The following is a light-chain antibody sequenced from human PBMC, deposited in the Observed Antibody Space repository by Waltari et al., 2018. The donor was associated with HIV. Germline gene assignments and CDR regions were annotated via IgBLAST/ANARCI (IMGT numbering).Light chain of an antibody. Sequence: QSVLTQPPSASGTPWQRVTISCSGSSSNIGSHTVNWYQQLPGTAPKLLIYSNNQRPSGVPDRFSGSKSGTSASLAISGLQSEDEADYYCAAWDDSLNGPVFGGGTKLTVL. V-gene: IGLV1-44*01. CDR2: SNN. CDR3: AAWDDSLNGPV. CDR1: SSNIGSHT. J-gene: IGLJ3*02.